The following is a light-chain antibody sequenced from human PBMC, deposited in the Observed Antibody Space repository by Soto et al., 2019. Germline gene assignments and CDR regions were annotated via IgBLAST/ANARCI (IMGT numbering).Light chain of an antibody. J-gene: IGKJ2*01. Sequence: DIVMTQSPDSLTVSLGERATINCRSSQSVLYSSNNKNYLAWYQHIPGQPPKLLFYWASTRESGVPDRLSGSGSGTEFTLTISGLQAEDVAVYYCQQYYSTPYTFGQGTKLEIK. CDR3: QQYYSTPYT. CDR2: WAS. CDR1: QSVLYSSNNKNY. V-gene: IGKV4-1*01.